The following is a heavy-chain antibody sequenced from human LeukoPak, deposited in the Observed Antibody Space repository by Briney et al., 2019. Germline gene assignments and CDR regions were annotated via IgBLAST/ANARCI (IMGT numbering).Heavy chain of an antibody. CDR3: AKWQYYGSGDDY. Sequence: GGSLRLSCAGSGFTFITYGMSWVRQAPNKGLEWLSTISSSGDSTYYADSVKGRFTISRDNSKNTLFLQMNSLRAEDTAIYYCAKWQYYGSGDDYWGQGTLVTVSS. J-gene: IGHJ4*02. V-gene: IGHV3-23*01. D-gene: IGHD3-10*01. CDR2: ISSSGDST. CDR1: GFTFITYG.